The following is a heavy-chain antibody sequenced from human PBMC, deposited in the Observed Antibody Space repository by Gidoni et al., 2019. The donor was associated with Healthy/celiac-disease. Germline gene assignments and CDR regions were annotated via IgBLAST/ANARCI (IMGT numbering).Heavy chain of an antibody. D-gene: IGHD3-3*02. CDR3: ASLLGVFSELDY. CDR2: ISSSSSYI. Sequence: EVQLVESGGGLVKPGGSLRLSCAASGFTFSSYSMNWVRQAPGKGLEWVSSISSSSSYIYYADSVKGRFTISRDNAKNSLYLQMNSLRAEDTAVYYCASLLGVFSELDYWGQGTLVTVSS. CDR1: GFTFSSYS. V-gene: IGHV3-21*01. J-gene: IGHJ4*02.